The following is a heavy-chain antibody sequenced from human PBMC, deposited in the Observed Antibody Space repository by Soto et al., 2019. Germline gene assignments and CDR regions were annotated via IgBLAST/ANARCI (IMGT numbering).Heavy chain of an antibody. V-gene: IGHV4-59*08. D-gene: IGHD5-12*01. J-gene: IGHJ4*02. CDR3: ARRIEATETFDY. CDR2: IYYAGST. Sequence: QVRLQESGPGLVKPSETLSLTCTVSGSSMISYYWSWIRQPPGRGLEWIGFIYYAGSTKYNPSLNSRVTISVDTSKNQFSLTVTSVTAADTAVYYCARRIEATETFDYWGQGTLVTVSS. CDR1: GSSMISYY.